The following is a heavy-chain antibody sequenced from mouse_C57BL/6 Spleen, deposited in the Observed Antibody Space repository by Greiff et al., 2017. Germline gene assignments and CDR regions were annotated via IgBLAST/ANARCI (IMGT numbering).Heavy chain of an antibody. D-gene: IGHD1-1*01. J-gene: IGHJ4*01. Sequence: QVQLQQSGPELVKPGASVKISCKASGYAFSSSWMNWVKQRPGKGLEWIGRIFPGAGETNYNGKFTGKATLTADKSSSTAYMQLSSLTAEDSAVYYWASSDYGSSYKDAIEDWGQGTLVTVSS. CDR3: ASSDYGSSYKDAIED. CDR1: GYAFSSSW. CDR2: IFPGAGET. V-gene: IGHV1-82*01.